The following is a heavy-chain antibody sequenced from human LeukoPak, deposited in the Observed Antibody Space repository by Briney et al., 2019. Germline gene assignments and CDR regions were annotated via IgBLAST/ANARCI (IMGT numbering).Heavy chain of an antibody. CDR1: GFTFSSYA. CDR3: ARVNYYMDV. J-gene: IGHJ6*03. V-gene: IGHV3-23*01. CDR2: ISGSGGST. Sequence: PGGCLRLSCAASGFTFSSYAMSWVRQAPGKGLEWASAISGSGGSTYYADSVKGRFTISRDNAKNSVYLQLNSLRAEDTAVYYCARVNYYMDVWGKGTTVTVSS.